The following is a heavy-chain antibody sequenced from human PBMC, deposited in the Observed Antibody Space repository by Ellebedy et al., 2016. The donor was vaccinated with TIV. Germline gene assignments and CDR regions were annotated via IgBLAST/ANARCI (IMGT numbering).Heavy chain of an antibody. D-gene: IGHD2-21*01. CDR3: ATHLSLLWWDATEGAFDI. CDR1: GYSFTSYW. Sequence: GESLKISXKGSGYSFTSYWIGWVRQMPGKGLEWMGIIYPGDSDTRYSPSFQGQVTISADKSISTAYLQWSSLKASDTAMYYCATHLSLLWWDATEGAFDIWGQGTMVTVSS. V-gene: IGHV5-51*01. J-gene: IGHJ3*02. CDR2: IYPGDSDT.